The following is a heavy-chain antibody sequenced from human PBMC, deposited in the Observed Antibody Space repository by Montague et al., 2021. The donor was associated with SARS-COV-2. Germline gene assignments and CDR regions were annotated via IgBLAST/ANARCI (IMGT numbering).Heavy chain of an antibody. Sequence: SLRLSCAASGFIFSSYEMNWVRQAPGKGLEWAAYISSSGSTVYYADSVKGRFTISRDNAKKSLHLQMNSLRAEDTALYYCARQPSSYYYPMDVWGQGTTVTVSS. CDR2: ISSSGSTV. CDR3: ARQPSSYYYPMDV. CDR1: GFIFSSYE. V-gene: IGHV3-48*03. J-gene: IGHJ6*02.